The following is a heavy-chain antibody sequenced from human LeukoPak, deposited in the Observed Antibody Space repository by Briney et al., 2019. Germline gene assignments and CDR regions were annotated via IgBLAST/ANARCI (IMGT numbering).Heavy chain of an antibody. V-gene: IGHV4-31*03. CDR3: ARGLAGSLPFYY. CDR1: GGSINSGNYY. CDR2: VYTGGNT. Sequence: SETLSLTCTVSGGSINSGNYYWTWIRQHPGKGLEWIGFVYTGGNTYYNPSLKSRLTISEDTSENQVSLRLSFVTAADTAVYYCARGLAGSLPFYYWGQGTLVTVSS. D-gene: IGHD6-19*01. J-gene: IGHJ4*02.